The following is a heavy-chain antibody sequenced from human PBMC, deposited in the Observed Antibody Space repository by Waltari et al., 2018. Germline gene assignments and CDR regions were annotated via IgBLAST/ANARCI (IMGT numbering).Heavy chain of an antibody. CDR1: GSGCERYW. CDR2: IYPGDSDS. D-gene: IGHD3-16*01. V-gene: IGHV5-51*01. J-gene: IGHJ5*02. CDR3: ARRIMTGEGTTLNWLDP. Sequence: EGQLVPSGAEVKKPGEPLMISRRDYGSGCERYWMAWVRQRPGKGLEWMGHIYPGDSDSRYNPSFQGQVTISADKSASTVYLQWSSLKTSDSAIYYCARRIMTGEGTTLNWLDPWGQGTLVTVSS.